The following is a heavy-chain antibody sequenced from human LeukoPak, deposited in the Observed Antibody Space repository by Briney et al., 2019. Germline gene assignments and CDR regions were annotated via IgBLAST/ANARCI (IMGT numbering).Heavy chain of an antibody. CDR2: IKQDGSEK. CDR1: GFTFSSSY. J-gene: IGHJ4*02. Sequence: GGSLRLSCAVSGFTFSSSYMNWVRQAPGKGLEWVANIKQDGSEKYYVDSVKGRFTISRDNAQNSLYLQMNSLRAEDTAVYYCARDEVGGSYAYWGQGTLVTVSS. D-gene: IGHD1-26*01. V-gene: IGHV3-7*01. CDR3: ARDEVGGSYAY.